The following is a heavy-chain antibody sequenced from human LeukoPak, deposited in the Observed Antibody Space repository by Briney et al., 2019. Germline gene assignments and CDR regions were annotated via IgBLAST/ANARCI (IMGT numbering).Heavy chain of an antibody. CDR2: SDRDGNT. CDR3: ARDRSGSTH. J-gene: IGHJ4*02. Sequence: GGSLRLSCAVSGFTFSSYAMTWIRQAPGKGLEWVSTSDRDGNTYYAASVPGRFTISRDNSKNTLYLQMNSLRAEDTAIYYCARDRSGSTHWGQGSLVTVAS. D-gene: IGHD1-26*01. V-gene: IGHV3-23*01. CDR1: GFTFSSYA.